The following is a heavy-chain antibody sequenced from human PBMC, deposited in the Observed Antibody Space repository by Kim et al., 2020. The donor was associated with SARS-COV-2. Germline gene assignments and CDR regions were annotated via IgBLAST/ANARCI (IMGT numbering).Heavy chain of an antibody. D-gene: IGHD6-13*01. V-gene: IGHV3-23*01. CDR3: AKDPAAASGPGQLDY. CDR1: GFTFSSYA. Sequence: GGSLRLSCAASGFTFSSYAMTWVRQAPGKGLEWVSAISGSGCNTYYADSVRGRFTISRDSSQNTVFLQMTSLRADDTAVYYCAKDPAAASGPGQLDYWC. CDR2: ISGSGCNT. J-gene: IGHJ4*01.